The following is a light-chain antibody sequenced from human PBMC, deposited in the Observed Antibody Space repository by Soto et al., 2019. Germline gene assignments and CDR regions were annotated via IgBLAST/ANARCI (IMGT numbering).Light chain of an antibody. J-gene: IGKJ4*01. CDR2: DAS. CDR3: QHRSSWPLT. CDR1: QSINSN. V-gene: IGKV3-11*01. Sequence: EILMTQSPASLSGSPWERATLAGRASQSINSNLAWFQQKPGQAPRLLIYDASNRATGIPARFSGNGSGTDFTLTISSLEPEDFAVYYCQHRSSWPLTFGGGTKVDIK.